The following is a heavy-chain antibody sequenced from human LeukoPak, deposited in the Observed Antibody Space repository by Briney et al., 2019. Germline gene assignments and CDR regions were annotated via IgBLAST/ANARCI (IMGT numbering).Heavy chain of an antibody. J-gene: IGHJ4*02. D-gene: IGHD3-10*01. CDR1: NVFINSGGYY. CDR2: IYYSGSN. Sequence: SQTLSLTCSVSNVFINSGGYYWSWIRQDPGKGLEWIGNIYYSGSNHYNPSLKSRATISVHTSPHQFSLKLQSVTAADTPVYYCPSERRSGSYYYFDYWAQGHLLPVSS. V-gene: IGHV4-31*03. CDR3: PSERRSGSYYYFDY.